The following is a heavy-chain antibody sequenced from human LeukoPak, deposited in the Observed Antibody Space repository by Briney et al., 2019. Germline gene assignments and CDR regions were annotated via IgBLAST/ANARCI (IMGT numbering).Heavy chain of an antibody. J-gene: IGHJ4*02. CDR3: AREAIGCGGDCLDF. Sequence: GGSLRLSRAASVFSLSRYEWNWVRQAPGKGLEWVSYIDTSGSTTFYADSVKGRCSTSTDNAKNSLFLQMSSLRAEDTALYYCAREAIGCGGDCLDFWGQGTRVTVSS. D-gene: IGHD2-21*01. CDR1: VFSLSRYE. CDR2: IDTSGSTT. V-gene: IGHV3-48*03.